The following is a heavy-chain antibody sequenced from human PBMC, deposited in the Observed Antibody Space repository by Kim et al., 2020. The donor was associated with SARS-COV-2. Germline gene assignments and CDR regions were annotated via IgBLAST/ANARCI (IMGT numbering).Heavy chain of an antibody. Sequence: SETLSLTCTVSGGSISSYYWSWIRQPPGKGLEWIGYIYYSGSTNYNPSLKSRVTISVDTSKNQFSLKLSSVTAADTAVYYCARGKVRGVIRVGYYFDYWGQGTLVTVSS. CDR2: IYYSGST. CDR1: GGSISSYY. J-gene: IGHJ4*02. CDR3: ARGKVRGVIRVGYYFDY. D-gene: IGHD3-10*01. V-gene: IGHV4-59*01.